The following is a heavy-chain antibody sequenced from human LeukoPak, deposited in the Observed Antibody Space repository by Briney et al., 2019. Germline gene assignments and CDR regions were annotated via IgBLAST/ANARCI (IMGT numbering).Heavy chain of an antibody. D-gene: IGHD6-6*01. Sequence: GGSLRLSCAASGFTVSSNYMSWVRQAPGKGLEWVSVIYSGGSTYYADSVKGRFTISRDNSKNTLYLQMNSLRAEDTAVYYCAREGSSSSWVYYYYMDVWGKGTTVTVSS. CDR2: IYSGGST. J-gene: IGHJ6*03. V-gene: IGHV3-66*02. CDR3: AREGSSSSWVYYYYMDV. CDR1: GFTVSSNY.